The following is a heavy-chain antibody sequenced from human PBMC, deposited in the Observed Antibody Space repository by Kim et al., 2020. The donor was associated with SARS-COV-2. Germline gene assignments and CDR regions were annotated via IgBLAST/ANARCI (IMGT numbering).Heavy chain of an antibody. J-gene: IGHJ3*02. D-gene: IGHD2-21*01. V-gene: IGHV4-38-2*02. CDR3: ARDVAGASFDI. Sequence: SETLSLTCTVSGYSISSGYYWGWIRQPPGKGLEWIGSIYHSGSTYYNPSLKSRVTISVDTSKNQFSLKLSSVTAADTAVYYCARDVAGASFDIWGQGTMV. CDR2: IYHSGST. CDR1: GYSISSGYY.